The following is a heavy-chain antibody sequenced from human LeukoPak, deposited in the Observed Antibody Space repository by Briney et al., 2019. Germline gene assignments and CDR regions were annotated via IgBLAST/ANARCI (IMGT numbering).Heavy chain of an antibody. CDR1: GFTFSKYW. V-gene: IGHV3-74*01. J-gene: IGHJ6*04. CDR3: ATKQWLAPPPDS. Sequence: TGGSLKLSCAASGFTFSKYWMLWVRHAPGKGLESVSRINNDGTVTTYADSVKGRFTVSRDNADNTLSLQMNSVRAEDTAVYYCATKQWLAPPPDSGGKGTPVTVSS. CDR2: INNDGTVT. D-gene: IGHD6-19*01.